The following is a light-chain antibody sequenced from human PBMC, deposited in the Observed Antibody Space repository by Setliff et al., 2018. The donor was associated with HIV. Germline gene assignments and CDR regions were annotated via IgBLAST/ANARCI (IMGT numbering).Light chain of an antibody. CDR1: SSDVGDYNY. CDR3: SSYAGSNNYV. Sequence: QSVLAQPPSASGSPGQSVTISCTGTSSDVGDYNYVSWFQQHPGKAPKLIIYEVTKRPSGVPDRFSGSKSGNTAPLTVSGLQAEDEADYYCSSYAGSNNYVFGTGTKVTVL. CDR2: EVT. V-gene: IGLV2-8*01. J-gene: IGLJ1*01.